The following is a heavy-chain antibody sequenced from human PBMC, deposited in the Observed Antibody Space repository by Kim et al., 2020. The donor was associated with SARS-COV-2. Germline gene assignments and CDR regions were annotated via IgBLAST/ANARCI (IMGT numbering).Heavy chain of an antibody. CDR3: ARENIRRPLIPITMIVVAFFDY. D-gene: IGHD3-22*01. CDR2: INPSGGST. CDR1: GYTFTSYY. J-gene: IGHJ4*02. V-gene: IGHV1-46*01. Sequence: ASVKVSCKASGYTFTSYYMHWVRQAPGQGLEWMGIINPSGGSTSYAQKFQGRVTMTRDTSTSTVYMELSSLRSEDTAVYYCARENIRRPLIPITMIVVAFFDYWGQGTLVTVSS.